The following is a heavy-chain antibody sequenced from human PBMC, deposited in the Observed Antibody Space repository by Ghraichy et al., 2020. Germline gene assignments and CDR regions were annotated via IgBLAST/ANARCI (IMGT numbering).Heavy chain of an antibody. V-gene: IGHV4-4*07. J-gene: IGHJ3*02. CDR2: IYTSGGA. Sequence: SETLSLTCTVSGDSISNYYWSWIRQPAGKGLEWIGRIYTSGGASYNPSLNSRITMSVDTPKNQFSLYLSSVTAADTALYYCARHRYSGSLWAFDIWGQGTMVTVSS. CDR3: ARHRYSGSLWAFDI. D-gene: IGHD1-26*01. CDR1: GDSISNYY.